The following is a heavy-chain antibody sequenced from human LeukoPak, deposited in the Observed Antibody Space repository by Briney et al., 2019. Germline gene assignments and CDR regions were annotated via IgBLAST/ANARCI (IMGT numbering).Heavy chain of an antibody. D-gene: IGHD3-22*01. V-gene: IGHV4-61*01. J-gene: IGHJ4*02. CDR2: IYHSGNT. Sequence: PSETLSLTCTVSGGSVSSGSSFWSWIRQPPGKGLEWIGYIYHSGNTNYNPSLKSRVTISVDTSKSQLSQKLNSVTAADTAVYYCARDRNYYDSSGYYFANWGQGTLVTVSS. CDR3: ARDRNYYDSSGYYFAN. CDR1: GGSVSSGSSF.